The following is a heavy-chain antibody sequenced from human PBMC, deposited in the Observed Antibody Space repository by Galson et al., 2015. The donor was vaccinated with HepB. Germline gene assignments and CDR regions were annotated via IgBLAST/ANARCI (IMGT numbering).Heavy chain of an antibody. CDR2: IRSKANSYAT. J-gene: IGHJ6*02. V-gene: IGHV3-73*01. Sequence: SLRLSCAASGFTFSGPAMHWVRQASGKGLEWVGRIRSKANSYATAYAASVKGRFTISRDDSKNTAYLQMNSLKTEDTAVYYCTRQYGHLLWFGELEYGMDVWGQGTTVTVSS. CDR3: TRQYGHLLWFGELEYGMDV. CDR1: GFTFSGPA. D-gene: IGHD3-10*01.